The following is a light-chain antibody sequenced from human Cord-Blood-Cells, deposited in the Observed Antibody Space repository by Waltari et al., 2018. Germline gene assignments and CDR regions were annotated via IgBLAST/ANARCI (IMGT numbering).Light chain of an antibody. Sequence: AIRMTQSPSSFSASTGDRVTITCRASQGISSYLAWYQQKPGEAPKLLIYAASTLQSEVPSRFSGSGSGTDFTLTISCLQSEDFATYYCQQYYSYPRGFGPGTKVDIK. CDR1: QGISSY. V-gene: IGKV1-8*01. CDR3: QQYYSYPRG. J-gene: IGKJ3*01. CDR2: AAS.